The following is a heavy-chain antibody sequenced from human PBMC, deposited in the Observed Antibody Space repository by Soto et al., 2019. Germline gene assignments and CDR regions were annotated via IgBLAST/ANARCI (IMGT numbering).Heavy chain of an antibody. J-gene: IGHJ6*02. CDR3: ARDRYSYYDFWSGSLPYYYYGMDV. V-gene: IGHV4-39*02. CDR2: IYSSENT. CDR1: GGSISSSSYS. D-gene: IGHD3-3*01. Sequence: SSETLSLTCSVSGGSISSSSYSWGWIRQSPGKGLEWIGTIYSSENTYYNPSLLSRVTISVDTSKNEFSLRLSSVTAADTAVYYCARDRYSYYDFWSGSLPYYYYGMDVWGQGTTVTVSS.